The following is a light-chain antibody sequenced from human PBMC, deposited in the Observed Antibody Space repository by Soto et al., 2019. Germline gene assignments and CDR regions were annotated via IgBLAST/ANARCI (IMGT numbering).Light chain of an antibody. CDR2: EVN. V-gene: IGLV2-8*01. CDR1: SSDVGGYNY. J-gene: IGLJ1*01. Sequence: QSVLTQPPSASGSPGQSVAISCTGTSSDVGGYNYVSWYQQHPGKAPKLMIYEVNKRPSGVPDRFSGSKSGNTASLTVSGLQAEDEADYYCSTYTDKTYIFGSGTKVTVL. CDR3: STYTDKTYI.